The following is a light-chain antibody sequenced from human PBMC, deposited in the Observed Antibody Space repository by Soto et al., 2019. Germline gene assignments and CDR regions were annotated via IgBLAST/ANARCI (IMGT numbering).Light chain of an antibody. CDR1: QSVSSN. CDR2: DAS. V-gene: IGKV3-20*01. Sequence: EIVMTQSPATVSVSPVEIATLSFRASQSVSSNLAWYQLKPGQAPRLLIYDASNRATGIPARFSGSGSGTDFTLTISRLEPEDFAVYYCQQYGSSPLTFGGGTKVDIK. J-gene: IGKJ4*01. CDR3: QQYGSSPLT.